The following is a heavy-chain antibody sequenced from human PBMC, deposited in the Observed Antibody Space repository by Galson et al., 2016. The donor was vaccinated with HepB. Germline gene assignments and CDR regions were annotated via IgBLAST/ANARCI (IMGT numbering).Heavy chain of an antibody. J-gene: IGHJ3*02. CDR2: IYPGDSDT. V-gene: IGHV5-51*01. D-gene: IGHD3-10*01. CDR1: GYSFSYYW. CDR3: ARRGVRGGDAFDI. Sequence: QSGAEVKKPGESLKISCTGSGYSFSYYWIAWVRQMPGKGLEWMGIIYPGDSDTRYSPSFQGQVTISADKSISTAYLQWSSLKASDTAMYYCARRGVRGGDAFDIWGQGTMVTVSS.